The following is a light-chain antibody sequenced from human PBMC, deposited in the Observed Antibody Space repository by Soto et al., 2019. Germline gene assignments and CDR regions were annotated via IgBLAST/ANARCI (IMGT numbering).Light chain of an antibody. V-gene: IGKV1-39*01. CDR3: QHSYTSPFT. CDR1: QSISRY. J-gene: IGKJ3*01. CDR2: AAS. Sequence: DIQMTQSPSSLSASVGDRITITCRASQSISRYLNWYQQKPGKPPNLLIYAASNLQSGVPSRFSVSGSGTDFTLTISSLQPEDFATYHCQHSYTSPFTFGPGTKVDI.